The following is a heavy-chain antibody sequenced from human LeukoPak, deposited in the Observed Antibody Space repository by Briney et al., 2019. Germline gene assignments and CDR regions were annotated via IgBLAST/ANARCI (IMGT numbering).Heavy chain of an antibody. CDR2: IYYSGST. D-gene: IGHD1/OR15-1a*01. CDR1: GGSISSYY. J-gene: IGHJ4*02. CDR3: ARITGTWELDY. V-gene: IGHV4-59*12. Sequence: PSETLSLTCTVSGGSISSYYWSWIRQPPGKGLEWIGYIYYSGSTNYNPSLKSRVTISVDRSKNQFSLKLSSVTAADTAVYYCARITGTWELDYWGQGTLVTVSS.